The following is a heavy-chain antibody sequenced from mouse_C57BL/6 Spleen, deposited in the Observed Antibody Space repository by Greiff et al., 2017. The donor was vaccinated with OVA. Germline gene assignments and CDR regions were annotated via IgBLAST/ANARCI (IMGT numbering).Heavy chain of an antibody. V-gene: IGHV2-2*01. CDR2: IWSGGST. CDR3: ARSRPLIYDGCYGAMDY. J-gene: IGHJ4*01. CDR1: GFSFTSYG. D-gene: IGHD2-3*01. Sequence: QVTLKESGPGLVQPSQSLSITCTVSGFSFTSYGVHWVRQSPGKGLEWLGVIWSGGSTDYNAAFISRLSISKDNSKSQVFFKVNSLQADYTAIYYCARSRPLIYDGCYGAMDYWGQGTSVTVSS.